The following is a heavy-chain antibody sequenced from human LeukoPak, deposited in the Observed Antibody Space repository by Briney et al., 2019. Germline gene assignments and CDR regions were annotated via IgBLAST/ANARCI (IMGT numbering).Heavy chain of an antibody. D-gene: IGHD2-2*01. CDR1: GGSISSSSYY. V-gene: IGHV4-39*07. Sequence: SETLSLTCTVSGGSISSSSYYWGWIRQPPGKGLEWIGSIYYSGSTYYNPSLKSRVTISVDTSKNQFSLKLSSMTAADTAVYYCARESTTGPVVPAALDYWGQGTLVTVSS. CDR3: ARESTTGPVVPAALDY. CDR2: IYYSGST. J-gene: IGHJ4*02.